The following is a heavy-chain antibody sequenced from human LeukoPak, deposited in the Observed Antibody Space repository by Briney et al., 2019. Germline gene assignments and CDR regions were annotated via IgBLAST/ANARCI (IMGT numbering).Heavy chain of an antibody. CDR1: GYTFTGYY. V-gene: IGHV1-2*02. D-gene: IGHD3-10*01. CDR2: INPNSGGT. J-gene: IGHJ3*02. Sequence: EASVKVSCKASGYTFTGYYMHWVRQAPGQGLEWMGWINPNSGGTNYAQKFQGRVTMTRDTSISTAYMELSRLRSDDTAVYYCARERLLWFGVNDAFDIWGQGTMVTVSS. CDR3: ARERLLWFGVNDAFDI.